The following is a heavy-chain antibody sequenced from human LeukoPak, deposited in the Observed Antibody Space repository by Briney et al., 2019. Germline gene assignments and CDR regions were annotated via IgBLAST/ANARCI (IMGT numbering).Heavy chain of an antibody. CDR1: GGSFSGYY. Sequence: KPSETLSLTCAVYGGSFSGYYWSWMRQPPGKGLEWIGEINHSGSTNYNPSLKSRVTISVDTSKNQFSLKLSSVTAADTAVYYCARAPSYSSSWYLSGSHFDYWGQGTLVTVSS. J-gene: IGHJ4*02. V-gene: IGHV4-34*01. D-gene: IGHD6-13*01. CDR2: INHSGST. CDR3: ARAPSYSSSWYLSGSHFDY.